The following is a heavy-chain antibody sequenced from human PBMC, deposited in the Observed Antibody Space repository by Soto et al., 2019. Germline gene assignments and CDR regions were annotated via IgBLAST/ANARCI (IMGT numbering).Heavy chain of an antibody. CDR3: ARDRIQLWFCVGAFDV. Sequence: GSLRLSCAASGFTFRSYFMHWVRQAPGKGLEWVAAISSDGSNLGSLDSVRGRFSISRDNSDNTLYLQMTSLSPEDSAVYFCARDRIQLWFCVGAFDVWGHGTMVTVSS. J-gene: IGHJ3*01. CDR2: ISSDGSNL. V-gene: IGHV3-30-3*01. D-gene: IGHD5-18*01. CDR1: GFTFRSYF.